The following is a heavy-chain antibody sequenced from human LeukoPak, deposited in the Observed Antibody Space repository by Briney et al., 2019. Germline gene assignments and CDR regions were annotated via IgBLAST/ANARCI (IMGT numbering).Heavy chain of an antibody. J-gene: IGHJ4*02. D-gene: IGHD3-16*01. CDR1: GFTFGDYA. CDR2: ITSKVDGGTT. V-gene: IGHV3-49*04. Sequence: GGSLRLSCIASGFTFGDYAMSWVRQAPGKGLEWVSFITSKVDGGTTEYAASVKGRFTISRDDSKSIAYLQMNSLKTEDTAVYYCTTEFGDYWGQGTLVTVSS. CDR3: TTEFGDY.